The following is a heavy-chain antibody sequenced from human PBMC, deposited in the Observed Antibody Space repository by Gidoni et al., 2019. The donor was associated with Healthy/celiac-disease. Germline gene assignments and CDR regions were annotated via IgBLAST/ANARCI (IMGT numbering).Heavy chain of an antibody. D-gene: IGHD6-13*01. Sequence: EVQLVESGGGLVQPGGSLRLSCAASGFTFSSYWMSWVRQAPGKGLEWVANIKQDGSEKYYVDSVKGRFTSSRDNAKNSLYLQMNSLRAEDTAVYYCARGSEWGSSWYGGYYFDYWGQGTLVTVSS. V-gene: IGHV3-7*03. CDR1: GFTFSSYW. J-gene: IGHJ4*02. CDR2: IKQDGSEK. CDR3: ARGSEWGSSWYGGYYFDY.